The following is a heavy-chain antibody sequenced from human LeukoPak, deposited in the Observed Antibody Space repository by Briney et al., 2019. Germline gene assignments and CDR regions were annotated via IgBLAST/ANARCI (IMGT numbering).Heavy chain of an antibody. CDR1: GFTFSSYA. CDR3: ARDSGSYYKGVLDY. D-gene: IGHD1-26*01. V-gene: IGHV3-23*01. CDR2: ISGSGGST. J-gene: IGHJ4*02. Sequence: GGSLRLSCAASGFTFSSYAMSWVRQAPGKGLEWVSAISGSGGSTYYADSVKGRFTISRDNSKNTLYLQMNSLRAEDTAVYYCARDSGSYYKGVLDYWGQGTLVTVSS.